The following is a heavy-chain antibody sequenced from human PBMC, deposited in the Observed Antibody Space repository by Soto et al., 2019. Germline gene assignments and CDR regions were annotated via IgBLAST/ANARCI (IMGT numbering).Heavy chain of an antibody. CDR3: ARVTIFGVVVKAPDAFDI. V-gene: IGHV4-59*01. D-gene: IGHD3-3*01. CDR2: IYYSGST. Sequence: LSLTCTVSGGSISSYYWSWIRQPPGKGLEWIGYIYYSGSTNYNPSLKSRVTISVDTSKNQFSLKLSSVTAADTAVYYCARVTIFGVVVKAPDAFDIWGQGTMVTVSS. J-gene: IGHJ3*02. CDR1: GGSISSYY.